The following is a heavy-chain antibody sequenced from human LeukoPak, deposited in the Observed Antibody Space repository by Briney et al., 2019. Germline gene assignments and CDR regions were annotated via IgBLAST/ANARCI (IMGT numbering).Heavy chain of an antibody. Sequence: PRGSLRLSCAASGFTFSTSWMSWVRQVPGKGLEWVANIKKDGSETYYVDSVKGRFTISRDNAKNSLYLQMNSLRAEDTAMYYCARGRYSGTTYYFDYWGQGTLVTVSS. J-gene: IGHJ4*02. D-gene: IGHD5-12*01. V-gene: IGHV3-7*03. CDR3: ARGRYSGTTYYFDY. CDR1: GFTFSTSW. CDR2: IKKDGSET.